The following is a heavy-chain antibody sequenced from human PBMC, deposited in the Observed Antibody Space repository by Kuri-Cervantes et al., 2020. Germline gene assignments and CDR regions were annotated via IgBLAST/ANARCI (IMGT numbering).Heavy chain of an antibody. D-gene: IGHD2/OR15-2a*01. CDR2: IHHSGST. J-gene: IGHJ4*02. CDR3: AREAFFCDDY. V-gene: IGHV4-34*01. Sequence: SETLSLTCAVYGGSFSDYYWSWIRQPPGKGLEWIGEIHHSGSTNYNPSLKSRVTISVDTSKNQFSLKLSSVTAADTAVYYCAREAFFCDDYWGQGTLVTVSS. CDR1: GGSFSDYY.